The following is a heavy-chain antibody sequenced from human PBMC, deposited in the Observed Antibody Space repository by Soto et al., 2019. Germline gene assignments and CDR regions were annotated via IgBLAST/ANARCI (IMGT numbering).Heavy chain of an antibody. CDR3: ARHHGPTTSENWFEP. CDR1: GYTFFTYD. Sequence: QVNLVQSGVEVKTHGASVKVSCQASGYTFFTYDISWGRQAPGQGLEWMGWISTYSGDTKYAQKFQGRVTMTTDTSTTTAYLELRSLRSDDTAVYYCARHHGPTTSENWFEPWGQGTLVTVSS. D-gene: IGHD5-12*01. CDR2: ISTYSGDT. V-gene: IGHV1-18*01. J-gene: IGHJ5*02.